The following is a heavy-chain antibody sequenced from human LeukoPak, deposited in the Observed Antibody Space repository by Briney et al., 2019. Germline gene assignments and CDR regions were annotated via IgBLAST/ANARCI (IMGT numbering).Heavy chain of an antibody. Sequence: PSETLSLTCTVSGGSISSYYWSWTRQPPGKGLEWIGYIYYSGSTNYNPSLKSRVTISVDTSKNQFSLKLSSVTAADTAVYYCARDGWYNAFDIWGQGTMVTVSS. CDR3: ARDGWYNAFDI. CDR1: GGSISSYY. V-gene: IGHV4-59*12. D-gene: IGHD6-19*01. CDR2: IYYSGST. J-gene: IGHJ3*02.